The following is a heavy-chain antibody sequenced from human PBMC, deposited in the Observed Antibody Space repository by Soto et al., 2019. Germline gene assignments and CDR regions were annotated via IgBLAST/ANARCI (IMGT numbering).Heavy chain of an antibody. CDR2: IIPIFGTA. Sequence: SVKVSCKASGGTFSSYAISWVRQAPGQGLEWMGGIIPIFGTANYAQKFQGRVTITADESTSTAYMELSSLRSEDTAVYYCASGGYSSSWGQSGWVGSGRTHYYGMDVWGQGTTVTVSS. CDR3: ASGGYSSSWGQSGWVGSGRTHYYGMDV. V-gene: IGHV1-69*13. CDR1: GGTFSSYA. J-gene: IGHJ6*02. D-gene: IGHD6-13*01.